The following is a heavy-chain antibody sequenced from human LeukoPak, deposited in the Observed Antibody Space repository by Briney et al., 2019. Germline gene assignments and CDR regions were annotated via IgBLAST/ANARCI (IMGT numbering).Heavy chain of an antibody. CDR1: GGTFSSYA. D-gene: IGHD3-3*01. Sequence: SVKVSCKASGGTFSSYAISWVRQAPGQGLEWMGGIISIFGTANYAQKFQGRVTITADESTSTAYMELSSLRSEDTAVYYCARGSDDFWSGYPSDYYYGMDVWGQGTTVTVSS. CDR2: IISIFGTA. V-gene: IGHV1-69*01. CDR3: ARGSDDFWSGYPSDYYYGMDV. J-gene: IGHJ6*02.